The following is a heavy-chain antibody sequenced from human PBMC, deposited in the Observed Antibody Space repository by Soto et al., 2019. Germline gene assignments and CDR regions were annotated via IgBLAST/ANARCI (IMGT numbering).Heavy chain of an antibody. Sequence: ASVKVSCKASGYTFTSYYMHWVRQAPGQGLEWMGIINPSGGSTSYAQKFQGRVTMTRDTSTSTVYMELSSLRSEDTAVYYCARDSPQEDVVVVPAAIRRPYYYYGMDVWGQGTTVTVSS. J-gene: IGHJ6*02. CDR1: GYTFTSYY. CDR2: INPSGGST. V-gene: IGHV1-46*01. CDR3: ARDSPQEDVVVVPAAIRRPYYYYGMDV. D-gene: IGHD2-2*01.